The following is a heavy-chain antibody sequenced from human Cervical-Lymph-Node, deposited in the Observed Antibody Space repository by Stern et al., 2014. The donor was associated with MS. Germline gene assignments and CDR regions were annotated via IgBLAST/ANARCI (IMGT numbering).Heavy chain of an antibody. J-gene: IGHJ5*02. D-gene: IGHD6-19*01. CDR2: ISWDDDK. V-gene: IGHV2-5*02. CDR3: ARGNSTGYYRDWFDP. CDR1: GFSLSASGVR. Sequence: QVTLRESGPTLVKPTQTLTLTCTFSGFSLSASGVRVGWIRQPPGKALEWLALISWDDDKRYSPSLKSRLTITKDTSKNQVVLTMTNMDPVDTATFYCARGNSTGYYRDWFDPWGQGTLVTVSS.